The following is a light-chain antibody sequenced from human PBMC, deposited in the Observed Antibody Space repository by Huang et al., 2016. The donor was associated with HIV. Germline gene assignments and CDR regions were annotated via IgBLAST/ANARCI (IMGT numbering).Light chain of an antibody. CDR3: QQSQNTPWT. CDR1: HNINSN. V-gene: IGKV1-39*01. J-gene: IGKJ1*01. Sequence: DIQMTQSPSSLSASIGDRVTMTCRASHNINSNLNWYQQKPGKVPKLLIFIATYLASGVPSRFSGSGSGTHFTLTINGLQPEDLATYFCQQSQNTPWTFGQGSRLEIK. CDR2: IAT.